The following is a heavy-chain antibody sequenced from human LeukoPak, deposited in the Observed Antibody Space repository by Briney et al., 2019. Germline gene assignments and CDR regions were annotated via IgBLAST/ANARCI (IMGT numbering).Heavy chain of an antibody. CDR2: INHSGST. CDR3: ARDPHSGNALTDY. J-gene: IGHJ4*02. CDR1: GGSFSGYY. V-gene: IGHV4-34*01. D-gene: IGHD5-12*01. Sequence: SETLSLTCAVYGGSFSGYYWSWIRQPPGKGLEWIGEINHSGSTNYNPSLKSRVTISVDKSKNQVSLKLSSVTAADTAVYYCARDPHSGNALTDYWGQGTLVTVSS.